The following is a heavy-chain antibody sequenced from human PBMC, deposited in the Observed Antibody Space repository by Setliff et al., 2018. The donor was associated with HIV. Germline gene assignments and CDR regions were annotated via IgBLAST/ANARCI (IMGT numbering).Heavy chain of an antibody. CDR2: MYYSGST. Sequence: SETLSLTCSVSDGSISSHYWSWIRQPPGKGLEWIGYMYYSGSTNYNPSLKSRVTISIDTSKNQFSLKLSSVTAADTAIYYCARSSTAGFDFRGQGTLVTVSS. CDR1: DGSISSHY. CDR3: ARSSTAGFDF. V-gene: IGHV4-59*08. J-gene: IGHJ4*02. D-gene: IGHD6-19*01.